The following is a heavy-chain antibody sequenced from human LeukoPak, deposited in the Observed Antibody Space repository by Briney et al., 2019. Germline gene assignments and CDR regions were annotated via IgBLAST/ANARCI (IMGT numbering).Heavy chain of an antibody. CDR1: EFTFGDYT. J-gene: IGHJ5*02. Sequence: GGSLRLSCTASEFTFGDYTMSWVRQAPGKGLEWVSVIYSGGSTYYADSVKGRFIISRDNSKNTLYLQMNSLRAEDTAVYYCARDNPRTGWFDPWGQGTLVTVSS. CDR2: IYSGGST. V-gene: IGHV3-53*01. CDR3: ARDNPRTGWFDP. D-gene: IGHD1-14*01.